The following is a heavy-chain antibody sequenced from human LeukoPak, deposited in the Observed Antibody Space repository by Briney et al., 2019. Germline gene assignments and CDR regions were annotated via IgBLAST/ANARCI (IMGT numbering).Heavy chain of an antibody. CDR3: ARGGISYYYDSSGYPFDY. D-gene: IGHD3-22*01. V-gene: IGHV1-69*05. Sequence: SVKVSCKASGGTFSSYAISWVRQAPGQGLERMGRIIPIFGTANYAQKFQGRVTITTDESTSTAYMELSSLRSEDTAVYYCARGGISYYYDSSGYPFDYWGQGTLVTVSS. CDR2: IIPIFGTA. CDR1: GGTFSSYA. J-gene: IGHJ4*02.